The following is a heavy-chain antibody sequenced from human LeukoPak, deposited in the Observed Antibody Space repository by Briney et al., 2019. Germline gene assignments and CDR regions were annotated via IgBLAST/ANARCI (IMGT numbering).Heavy chain of an antibody. D-gene: IGHD2-15*01. V-gene: IGHV4-59*01. CDR3: ARAKMVAAIDS. CDR1: GGSISSYY. J-gene: IGHJ4*02. Sequence: PSETLSLTCTVSGGSISSYYWSWIRQPPGKGLEWIGYIYYSWSANYNPSLKSRVTISVDTSKNQFSLKLSSVTAADTAVYYCARAKMVAAIDSWGQGTLVTVSS. CDR2: IYYSWSA.